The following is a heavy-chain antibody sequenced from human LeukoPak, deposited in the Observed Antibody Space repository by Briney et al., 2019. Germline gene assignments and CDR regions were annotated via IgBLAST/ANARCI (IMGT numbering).Heavy chain of an antibody. J-gene: IGHJ6*02. CDR3: ARVADYCDAGGALDV. D-gene: IGHD4-17*01. CDR1: GCSFSSYY. Sequence: WETLCLTCAVYGCSFSSYYWSWIRQPPEKGLEWIGYVHHSGSNSYNPSFMSRVIVAAGPSKNQFSLRLSSVYLAKTAVYYWARVADYCDAGGALDVWGQGTTVTVSS. CDR2: VHHSGSN. V-gene: IGHV4-34*01.